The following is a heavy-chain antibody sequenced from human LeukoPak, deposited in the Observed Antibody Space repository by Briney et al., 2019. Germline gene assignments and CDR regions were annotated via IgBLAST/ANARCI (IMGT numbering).Heavy chain of an antibody. CDR2: IKSDGRST. Sequence: GGSQRLSCAASGFTFSSYWMHWVRQAPGKGLVWASRIKSDGRSTSYADSVKGRFTISRDNAKNTLYLQMNSLRAEDTAVYYCARGDETKYYDSGGYYHYFDFWGQGTLVTVSS. CDR1: GFTFSSYW. D-gene: IGHD3-22*01. J-gene: IGHJ4*02. V-gene: IGHV3-74*01. CDR3: ARGDETKYYDSGGYYHYFDF.